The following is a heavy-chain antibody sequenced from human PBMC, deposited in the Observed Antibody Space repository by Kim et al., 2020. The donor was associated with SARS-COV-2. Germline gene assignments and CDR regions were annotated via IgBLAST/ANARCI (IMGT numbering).Heavy chain of an antibody. Sequence: VKGRFTISRDNSKNTLYLQMNSLRAEDTAVYYCARDQYYGSGSYYNMGGYWGQGTLVTVSS. D-gene: IGHD3-10*01. CDR3: ARDQYYGSGSYYNMGGY. V-gene: IGHV3-30*07. J-gene: IGHJ4*02.